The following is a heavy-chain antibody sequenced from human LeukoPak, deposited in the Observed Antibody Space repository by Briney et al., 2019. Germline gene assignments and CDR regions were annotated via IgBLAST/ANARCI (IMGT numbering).Heavy chain of an antibody. D-gene: IGHD6-13*01. CDR2: IYPDDSDT. J-gene: IGHJ4*02. CDR1: GYNFTNYW. V-gene: IGHV5-51*01. Sequence: GESLKISCKGCGYNFTNYWIGWVRQMPGKGLEWVGMIYPDDSDTRYRPSFQGQVTISADKSINTACLQWGSLKASDTAMYYCARQGSYSSSWYNIDYWGQGTPVTVSS. CDR3: ARQGSYSSSWYNIDY.